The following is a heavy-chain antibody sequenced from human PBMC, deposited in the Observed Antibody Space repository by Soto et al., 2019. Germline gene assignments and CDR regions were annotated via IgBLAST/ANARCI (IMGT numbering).Heavy chain of an antibody. CDR3: ASWAEAGSTDYYYGMDV. Sequence: QVQLVQSGAEVKKPGASVKVSCKASGYTFTSYDINWVRQATGQGLEWMGWMNPNSGNTGYAQKFQGRVTMTRNTSISTADMERSSLRSEDTAVYYCASWAEAGSTDYYYGMDVWGQGTTVTVSS. V-gene: IGHV1-8*01. J-gene: IGHJ6*02. D-gene: IGHD6-13*01. CDR1: GYTFTSYD. CDR2: MNPNSGNT.